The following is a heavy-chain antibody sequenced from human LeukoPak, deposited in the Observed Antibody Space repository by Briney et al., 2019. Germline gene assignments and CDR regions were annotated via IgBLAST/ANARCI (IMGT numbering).Heavy chain of an antibody. D-gene: IGHD3-10*01. Sequence: GGSLRLSCAASGFTFSDYYMSWIRQAPGKGLEWVSYISSSGSTIYYADSVKGRFAISRDNSKNTLYLQMNSLRAEDTAVYYCAKVGYYYGSGSYSYWGQGTLVTVSS. CDR3: AKVGYYYGSGSYSY. CDR1: GFTFSDYY. J-gene: IGHJ4*02. CDR2: ISSSGSTI. V-gene: IGHV3-11*01.